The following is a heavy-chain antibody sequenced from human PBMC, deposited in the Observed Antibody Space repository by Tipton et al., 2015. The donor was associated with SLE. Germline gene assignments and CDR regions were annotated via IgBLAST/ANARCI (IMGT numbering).Heavy chain of an antibody. D-gene: IGHD3-22*01. Sequence: TLSLTCTVSGGSTSSYYWSWIRQPPGKGLEWIGYIYYSGSTNYNPSLKSRVTVSVDTSKNQFSLKLSSVTAADTAVYYCARDPRGSGSFYFGGQGTLVTISS. J-gene: IGHJ4*02. CDR3: ARDPRGSGSFYF. CDR1: GGSTSSYY. CDR2: IYYSGST. V-gene: IGHV4-59*01.